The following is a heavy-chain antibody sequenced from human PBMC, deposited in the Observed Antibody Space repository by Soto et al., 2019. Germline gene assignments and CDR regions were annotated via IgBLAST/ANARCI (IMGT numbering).Heavy chain of an antibody. CDR2: ISSSSSYI. CDR3: ARENTAMGDCFDY. Sequence: PGGSLRLSCAASGFTFSSYSMNWVRQASGKGLEWVSSISSSSSYIYYADSVKGRFTISRDNAKNSLYLQMNSLRAEDTAVYYCARENTAMGDCFDYWGQGTLVTVSS. J-gene: IGHJ4*02. D-gene: IGHD5-18*01. CDR1: GFTFSSYS. V-gene: IGHV3-21*01.